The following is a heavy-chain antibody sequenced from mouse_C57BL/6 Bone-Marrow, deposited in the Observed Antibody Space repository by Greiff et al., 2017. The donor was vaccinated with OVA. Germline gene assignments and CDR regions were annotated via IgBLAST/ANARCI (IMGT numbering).Heavy chain of an antibody. CDR2: IRLKSDNYAT. D-gene: IGHD1-1*01. CDR1: GFTFSNYW. J-gene: IGHJ1*03. Sequence: DVKLQESGGGLVQPGGSMKLSCVASGFTFSNYWMNWVRQSPEKGLEWVAQIRLKSDNYATHYAESVKGRFTISRDDSKSSVYLQMNNLRAEDTGIYYCTSYYYGSSMYFDVWGTGTTVTVSS. V-gene: IGHV6-3*01. CDR3: TSYYYGSSMYFDV.